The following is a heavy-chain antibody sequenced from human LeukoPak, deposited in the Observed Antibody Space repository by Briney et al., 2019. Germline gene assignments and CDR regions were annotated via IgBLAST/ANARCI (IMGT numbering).Heavy chain of an antibody. Sequence: GESLKISCKGSGYSFTSYWIGWVRQMPGKGLEWMGIIYPGDSDTRYSPSFQGQVTISADKSISTAYLQWSSLKASDTAMYYCARHYYGSGSSYYFGYWGQGTLVVVSS. D-gene: IGHD3-10*01. CDR3: ARHYYGSGSSYYFGY. V-gene: IGHV5-51*01. CDR2: IYPGDSDT. CDR1: GYSFTSYW. J-gene: IGHJ4*02.